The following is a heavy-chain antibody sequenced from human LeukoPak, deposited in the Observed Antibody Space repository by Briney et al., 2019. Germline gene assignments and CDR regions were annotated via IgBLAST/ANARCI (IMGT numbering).Heavy chain of an antibody. V-gene: IGHV3-7*01. D-gene: IGHD3-16*01. CDR2: IKQDGSEK. CDR3: APTFAGRRE. J-gene: IGHJ4*02. Sequence: PGRSLRLSCAASGFTFSSYAMHWVRQAPGKGLEWVANIKQDGSEKYYVDSVKGRFTVSRDNAKSSLFLQMNSLRADDTSVYYCAPTFAGRREWGQGTLVTVSS. CDR1: GFTFSSYA.